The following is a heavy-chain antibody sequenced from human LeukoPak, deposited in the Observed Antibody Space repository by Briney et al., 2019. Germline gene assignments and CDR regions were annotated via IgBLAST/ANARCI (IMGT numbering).Heavy chain of an antibody. V-gene: IGHV5-51*01. CDR1: GYSFTSYW. J-gene: IGHJ4*02. CDR3: ARRENCGGDCYSGEFDF. CDR2: IYPGDSDT. D-gene: IGHD2-21*02. Sequence: GESLKISCKGSGYSFTSYWIAWVRQMPGKGLEWMGFIYPGDSDTRYSPSFQGQVTISADKSISTAYLQWSSLKASDTAMYYCARRENCGGDCYSGEFDFWGQGTLVTVFS.